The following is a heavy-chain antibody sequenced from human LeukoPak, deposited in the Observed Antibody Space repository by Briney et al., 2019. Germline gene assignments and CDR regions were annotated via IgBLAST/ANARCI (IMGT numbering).Heavy chain of an antibody. CDR2: VYYSGST. CDR1: GGSLSTYY. D-gene: IGHD5-12*01. J-gene: IGHJ2*01. Sequence: SETLSLTCTVSGGSLSTYYWSWIRQPPGKGLEWIGYVYYSGSTNYNPSLKSRVTISVDTSKNQFSLNLSSMTAADTAVYYCASRDSGYDAWYFDLWGRGTLVTVSS. CDR3: ASRDSGYDAWYFDL. V-gene: IGHV4-59*01.